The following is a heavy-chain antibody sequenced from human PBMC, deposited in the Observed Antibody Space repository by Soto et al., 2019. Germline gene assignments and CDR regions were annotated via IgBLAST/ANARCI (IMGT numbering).Heavy chain of an antibody. J-gene: IGHJ5*01. CDR3: ARDRSPGSTSWYDC. V-gene: IGHV6-1*01. CDR1: GDSVSNKSAA. Sequence: SQTLSLTCAISGDSVSNKSAAWNWIRQSPSRGLEWLGRTYYTSRWYNDYAVSVMGRITINPDTSRNQFSLQLNSVTPEDTAVHYCARDRSPGSTSWYDCWGQGALVTVSS. CDR2: TYYTSRWYN. D-gene: IGHD2-2*01.